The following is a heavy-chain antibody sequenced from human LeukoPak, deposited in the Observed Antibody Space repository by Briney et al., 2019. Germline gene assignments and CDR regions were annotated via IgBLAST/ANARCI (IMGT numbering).Heavy chain of an antibody. CDR2: INPSGTGT. CDR3: AICGGDCYHDAFDI. Sequence: ASVKVSCKASGYTFTSYYMHWVRQAPGQGLEWMGVINPSGTGTSYAQKFQGRITMSRDTSTSTVYMELSSLRSEDTAFYYCAICGGDCYHDAFDIWGQGTMLTVSS. V-gene: IGHV1-46*01. J-gene: IGHJ3*02. CDR1: GYTFTSYY. D-gene: IGHD2-21*02.